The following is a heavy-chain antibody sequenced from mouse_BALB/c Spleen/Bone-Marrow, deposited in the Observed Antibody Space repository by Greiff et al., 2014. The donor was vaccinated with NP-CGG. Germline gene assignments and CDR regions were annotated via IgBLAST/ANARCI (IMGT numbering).Heavy chain of an antibody. CDR2: IDPFNGVT. CDR1: GYSFTSYY. D-gene: IGHD2-4*01. J-gene: IGHJ3*01. V-gene: IGHV1-31*01. CDR3: ARRVITTGPGFAY. Sequence: EVQLQQSGPELMKPGASVKISCKASGYSFTSYYIHWVKQNHGKSLEWIGYIDPFNGVTIYNQKFKGKATSTADKSSSTAYMHLSSLTSEDSAVYYCARRVITTGPGFAYWGQGTLVTVSA.